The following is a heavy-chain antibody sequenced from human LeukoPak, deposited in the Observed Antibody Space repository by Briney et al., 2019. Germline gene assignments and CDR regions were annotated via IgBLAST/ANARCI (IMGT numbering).Heavy chain of an antibody. CDR2: IYPGDSDT. V-gene: IGHV5-51*01. J-gene: IGHJ6*02. CDR1: GYTFTNYW. CDR3: ARLSGWAIYGMDV. D-gene: IGHD6-19*01. Sequence: GESLKISCKASGYTFTNYWIGWVRQMPGKGLEWMGIIYPGDSDTRYSPSFQGQVTISADKSISTAYLQWSSLKASDTAMYYCARLSGWAIYGMDVWGQGTTVTVSS.